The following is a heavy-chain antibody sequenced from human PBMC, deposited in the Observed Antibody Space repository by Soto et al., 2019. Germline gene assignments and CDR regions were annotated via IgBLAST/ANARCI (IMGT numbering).Heavy chain of an antibody. D-gene: IGHD2-2*02. Sequence: YWSWIRQHPGKGLEWMGIIYAGDSDTKYSPSFQGQVTISADKSISTAYLQWSSLKASDTAMYYCASLPRGYCTSTTCHTAFDYWGQGTLVTVSS. V-gene: IGHV5-51*01. CDR3: ASLPRGYCTSTTCHTAFDY. J-gene: IGHJ4*02. CDR1: YW. CDR2: IYAGDSDT.